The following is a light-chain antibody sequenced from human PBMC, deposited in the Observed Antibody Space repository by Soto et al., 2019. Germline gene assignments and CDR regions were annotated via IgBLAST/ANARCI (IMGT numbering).Light chain of an antibody. CDR1: SSDVGGYNY. V-gene: IGLV2-14*01. CDR3: SSYTSSSTLEV. CDR2: DVS. J-gene: IGLJ2*01. Sequence: QSALTQPASVSGSPGQSITISCTGTSSDVGGYNYVSWYQQPPGKAPKLMIYDVSNRPSGVSNRFSGSKSGNTASLTISGLQAEDEADYYCSSYTSSSTLEVFGGGTKVTVL.